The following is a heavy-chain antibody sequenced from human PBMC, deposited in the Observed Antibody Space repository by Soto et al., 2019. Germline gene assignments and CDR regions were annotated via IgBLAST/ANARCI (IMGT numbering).Heavy chain of an antibody. Sequence: LVESGGGLVKPGGSLRLSCVASGFSFSTSIMHWVRQAPGKGLEWIATISSTSTNIYYAGSVKGRFSISRQNPKNSLFLQMNSLRAEDMAVYYCARGIASTSLVSFDVWGQGTMVTVS. CDR2: ISSTSTNI. CDR3: ARGIASTSLVSFDV. V-gene: IGHV3-21*04. D-gene: IGHD1-1*01. J-gene: IGHJ3*01. CDR1: GFSFSTSI.